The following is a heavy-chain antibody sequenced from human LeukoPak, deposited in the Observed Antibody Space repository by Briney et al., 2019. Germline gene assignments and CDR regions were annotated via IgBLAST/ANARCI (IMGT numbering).Heavy chain of an antibody. V-gene: IGHV3-23*01. CDR2: YSGGST. Sequence: GGSLRLSCAASGFTFSSYAMSWVRQAPGKGLEWVSIYSGGSTYYADSVKGRFTISRDNSKNTLYLQMNSLRAEDTAVYYCAELGITMIGGVWGKGTTVTISS. J-gene: IGHJ6*04. D-gene: IGHD3-10*02. CDR3: AELGITMIGGV. CDR1: GFTFSSYA.